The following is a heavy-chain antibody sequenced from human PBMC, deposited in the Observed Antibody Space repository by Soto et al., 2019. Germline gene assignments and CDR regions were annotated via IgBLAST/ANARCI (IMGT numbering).Heavy chain of an antibody. CDR1: GGYISSYY. CDR3: ARERGFGVVNPRYYYGLDV. Sequence: SSETLSLTCSVSGGYISSYYWSWIRQPAGKGLEWIGRIYTNGSTNYNASLKSRVTMSVDTSKNQFSLKLSSVTAADTAVYYCARERGFGVVNPRYYYGLDVWGQGTMGTISS. J-gene: IGHJ6*02. V-gene: IGHV4-4*07. CDR2: IYTNGST. D-gene: IGHD3-3*01.